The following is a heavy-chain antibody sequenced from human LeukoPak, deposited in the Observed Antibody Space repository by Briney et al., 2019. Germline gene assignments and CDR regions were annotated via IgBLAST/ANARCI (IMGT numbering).Heavy chain of an antibody. V-gene: IGHV4-39*02. Sequence: PSETLSLTCTVSGGSISSSTYYWGWVRQPPGKGLEWIGSVSYSGTTYYNTSRRSRVTISIDTSRNQFSLKVTSVTAEDTAVYYCARETPAVRNNCFDPWGQGTLVTVSS. CDR3: ARETPAVRNNCFDP. J-gene: IGHJ5*02. CDR1: GGSISSSTYY. CDR2: VSYSGTT. D-gene: IGHD2-2*01.